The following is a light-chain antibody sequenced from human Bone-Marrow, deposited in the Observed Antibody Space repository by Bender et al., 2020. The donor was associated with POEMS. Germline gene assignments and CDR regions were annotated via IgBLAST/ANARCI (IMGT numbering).Light chain of an antibody. CDR2: DVN. J-gene: IGLJ2*01. V-gene: IGLV2-11*01. CDR1: SSDVGGYNY. CDR3: CSFAGSHIFL. Sequence: QYALTQPRSVSGSPGQSVTISCTGTSSDVGGYNYVSWYQQHPGKAPKIMIYDVNKRPSGVPDRFSGSKSGNTASLTISGLHAEDEADYYCCSFAGSHIFLFGGGTKLSVL.